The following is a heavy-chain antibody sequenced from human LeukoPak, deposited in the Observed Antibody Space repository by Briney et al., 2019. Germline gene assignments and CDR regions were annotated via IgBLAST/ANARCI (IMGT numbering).Heavy chain of an antibody. CDR1: GFTVGNNY. Sequence: PGGSLRLSCAASGFTVGNNYMAWVRQVPGKGLEWVSFIYSGGSTYYADAVKGRFSISRDSSKNTLYLQMNSLRAEDPAVYYCARLIWYPRYFDYWGQGTLVTVSS. CDR3: ARLIWYPRYFDY. D-gene: IGHD6-13*01. V-gene: IGHV3-66*01. CDR2: IYSGGST. J-gene: IGHJ4*02.